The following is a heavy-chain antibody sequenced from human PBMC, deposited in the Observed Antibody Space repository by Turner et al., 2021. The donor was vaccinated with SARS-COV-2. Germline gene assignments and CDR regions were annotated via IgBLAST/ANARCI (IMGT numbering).Heavy chain of an antibody. V-gene: IGHV3-53*01. CDR2: IYSGGST. J-gene: IGHJ3*02. D-gene: IGHD6-19*01. Sequence: EVQLVESGGGLIQPGGSLRLSCAASGFTVSSNYMSWVRQAPGKGLECLSVIYSGGSTYYADAVKGRFTISRDNSKNTLYLQMNILRAEDTAVYYCARGYSSGWYQSGAFDIWGQGTMVTVSS. CDR1: GFTVSSNY. CDR3: ARGYSSGWYQSGAFDI.